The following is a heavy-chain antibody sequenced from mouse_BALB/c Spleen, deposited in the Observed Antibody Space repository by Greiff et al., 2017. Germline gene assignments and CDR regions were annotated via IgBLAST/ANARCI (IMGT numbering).Heavy chain of an antibody. CDR1: GYSITSGYY. D-gene: IGHD4-1*01. CDR2: ISYDGSN. J-gene: IGHJ3*01. Sequence: EVKLMESGPGLVKPSQSLSLTCSVTGYSITSGYYWNWIRQFPGNKLEWMGYISYDGSNNYNPSLKNRISITRDTSKNQFFLKLNSVTTEDTATYYCARWDWDAYWGQGTLVTVSA. V-gene: IGHV3-6*02. CDR3: ARWDWDAY.